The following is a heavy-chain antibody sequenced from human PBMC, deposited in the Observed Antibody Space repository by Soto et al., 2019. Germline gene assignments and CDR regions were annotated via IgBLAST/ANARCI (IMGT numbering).Heavy chain of an antibody. CDR2: IYSGGST. J-gene: IGHJ4*02. CDR3: ARDPWAADY. CDR1: GFTVSTKY. V-gene: IGHV3-66*01. Sequence: EVLLVESGGGLVQPGGSLRLSCAASGFTVSTKYMSWVRQAPGKGLEWVSVIYSGGSTFYADSVRGRFTISRDNSKNTVNLQMNSLRAEATAVYYCARDPWAADYWGQGTLVTVSS. D-gene: IGHD3-16*01.